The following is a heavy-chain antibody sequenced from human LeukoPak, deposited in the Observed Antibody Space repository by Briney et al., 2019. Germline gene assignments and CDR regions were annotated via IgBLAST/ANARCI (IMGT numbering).Heavy chain of an antibody. CDR3: ARVRAGSSWSGQYYFDY. D-gene: IGHD6-13*01. Sequence: PSETLSLTCAVYGGSFSGYYWSWVRQPPGKGLEWIGEINHSASTNYNPSLKSRVTISVDTSKNQFSLKLSSVTAADTAVYYCARVRAGSSWSGQYYFDYWGQGTLVTVSS. V-gene: IGHV4-34*01. CDR2: INHSAST. J-gene: IGHJ4*02. CDR1: GGSFSGYY.